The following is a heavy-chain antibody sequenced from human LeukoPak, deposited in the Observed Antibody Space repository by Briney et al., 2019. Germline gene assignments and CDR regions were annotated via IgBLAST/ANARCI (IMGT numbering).Heavy chain of an antibody. D-gene: IGHD3-3*01. V-gene: IGHV4-31*03. CDR2: IYYSGST. Sequence: SETLSLTCTVSGGSISSGGYYWSWIRQHPGKGLEWIGYIYYSGSTYYNPSLKSRVTISVDTSKNRFSLKLSSVTAADTAVYYCARGYYDFWSGYHYYFDYWGQGTLVTVSS. J-gene: IGHJ4*02. CDR3: ARGYYDFWSGYHYYFDY. CDR1: GGSISSGGYY.